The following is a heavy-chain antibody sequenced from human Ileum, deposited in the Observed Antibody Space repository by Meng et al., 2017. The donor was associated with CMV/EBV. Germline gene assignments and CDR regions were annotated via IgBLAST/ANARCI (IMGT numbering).Heavy chain of an antibody. D-gene: IGHD3-10*01. CDR3: ERLSGEGFGTDDYGMEV. V-gene: IGHV5-51*07. J-gene: IGHJ6*02. CDR1: GFTFSTYW. CDR2: IYPDDSDT. Sequence: GESLKISWSGSGFTFSTYWIGWVHQRPGKGLEARGIIYPDDSDTRYSPSFQGQVTISADKSISTAYLKWTSLEASDTAMYYCERLSGEGFGTDDYGMEVWGQGTTVT.